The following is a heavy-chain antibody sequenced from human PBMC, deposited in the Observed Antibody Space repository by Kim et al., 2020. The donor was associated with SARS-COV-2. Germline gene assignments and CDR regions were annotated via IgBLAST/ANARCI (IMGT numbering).Heavy chain of an antibody. CDR1: GFTFSTYG. CDR3: AKDSGGYTYIFDY. Sequence: GGSLRLSCAASGFTFSTYGMHWVRQTPVKGLEWVAIISYDGNNKYYADSVKGRFTISRDNSKNTLYLQMNNLRTEDTAVYYCAKDSGGYTYIFDYCGQGT. D-gene: IGHD5-18*01. V-gene: IGHV3-30*18. J-gene: IGHJ4*02. CDR2: ISYDGNNK.